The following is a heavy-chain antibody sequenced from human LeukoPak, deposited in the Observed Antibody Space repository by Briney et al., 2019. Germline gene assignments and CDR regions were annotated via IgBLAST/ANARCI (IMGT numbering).Heavy chain of an antibody. J-gene: IGHJ4*02. D-gene: IGHD6-6*01. V-gene: IGHV1-46*01. CDR2: INPSGGST. Sequence: GASVKVSCKASGYTFTSYYMHWVRQAPGQGLEWMGIINPSGGSTSHAQKFQGRVTMTRDTSTSTVYVELSSLRSEDTAVYYCARSGQSRNFDYWGQGTLVTVSS. CDR3: ARSGQSRNFDY. CDR1: GYTFTSYY.